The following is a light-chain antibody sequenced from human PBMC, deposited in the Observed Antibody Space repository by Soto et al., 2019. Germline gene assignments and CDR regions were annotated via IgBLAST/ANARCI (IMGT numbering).Light chain of an antibody. CDR3: QQLKSYPIT. CDR2: AAS. J-gene: IGKJ5*01. V-gene: IGKV1-9*01. Sequence: DIQLTQSPSFLSASVGDRVTITCRASQGISSYLAWYQQRPGKAPKILIYAASTLQSGVPSRFSGIGSGTEFTLTIRSLQPEDFATYYCQQLKSYPITFGQGTRLEIK. CDR1: QGISSY.